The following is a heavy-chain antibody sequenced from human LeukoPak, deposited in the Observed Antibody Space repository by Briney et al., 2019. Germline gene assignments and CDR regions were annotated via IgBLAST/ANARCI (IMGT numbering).Heavy chain of an antibody. CDR1: GYTFASYY. V-gene: IGHV1-46*01. CDR2: INPGGGTT. D-gene: IGHD4-11*01. Sequence: ASVKVSCKASGYTFASYYMHWVRQAPGQGLEWMGIINPGGGTTNYAQKFQGRVTMTRDTSTSTVYMELSSLRSEDTAVYYCAKDGLHDYSKIFYWGQGTLVTVSS. CDR3: AKDGLHDYSKIFY. J-gene: IGHJ4*02.